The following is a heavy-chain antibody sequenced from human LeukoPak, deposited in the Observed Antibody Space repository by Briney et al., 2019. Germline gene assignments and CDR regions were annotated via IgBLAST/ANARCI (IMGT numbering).Heavy chain of an antibody. CDR2: IYYSGST. D-gene: IGHD6-19*01. Sequence: PSETLSLTCTVSGGSISSGGYYWSWIRQHPGKGQEWIGYIYYSGSTYYNPSLKSRVTISVDTSKNQFSLELSSVTAADTAVYYWARDQVAGYYYYYGMDVWGQGTTVTVSS. CDR3: ARDQVAGYYYYYGMDV. CDR1: GGSISSGGYY. V-gene: IGHV4-31*03. J-gene: IGHJ6*02.